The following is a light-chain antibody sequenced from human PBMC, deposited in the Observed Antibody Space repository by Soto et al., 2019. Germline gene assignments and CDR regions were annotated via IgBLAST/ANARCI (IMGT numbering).Light chain of an antibody. Sequence: DIQMTQSPSTLSGSVGDRVTITCRASQTISSWLAWYQQKPGKAPKLLIYKASTLKSGVPSRFSGSGSGTEFTLTISSLQPDDFATYYCQQYSSHFLTFGQGTKVDI. V-gene: IGKV1-5*03. CDR3: QQYSSHFLT. J-gene: IGKJ1*01. CDR1: QTISSW. CDR2: KAS.